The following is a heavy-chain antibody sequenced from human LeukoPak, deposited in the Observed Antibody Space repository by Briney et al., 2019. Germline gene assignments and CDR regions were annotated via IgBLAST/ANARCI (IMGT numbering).Heavy chain of an antibody. CDR3: AAIIAAAGYRFDY. CDR2: ISSSSSYI. V-gene: IGHV3-21*01. D-gene: IGHD6-13*01. Sequence: GGSLRLSCAASGFTFSSYSMNWVRQAPGKGLEWVSSISSSSSYIYYADSVKGRFTISRDNAKNSLYLQMNSLRAEDTAVYYCAAIIAAAGYRFDYGGQGTLVTVSS. CDR1: GFTFSSYS. J-gene: IGHJ4*02.